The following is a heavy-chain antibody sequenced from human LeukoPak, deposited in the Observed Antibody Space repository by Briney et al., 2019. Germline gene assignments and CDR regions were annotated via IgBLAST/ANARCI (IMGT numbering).Heavy chain of an antibody. D-gene: IGHD2-15*01. CDR1: GFIFSGSW. CDR2: IKKDGSEK. J-gene: IGHJ4*02. V-gene: IGHV3-7*03. CDR3: TTDTWYSAGH. Sequence: GGSLRLSCTASGFIFSGSWMAWIRQASGKGLEWVAIIKKDGSEKYYVDSMKGRFTISRDNAKNSLFLQMNSLRAEDTAIYYCTTDTWYSAGHWGQGTLVTVSS.